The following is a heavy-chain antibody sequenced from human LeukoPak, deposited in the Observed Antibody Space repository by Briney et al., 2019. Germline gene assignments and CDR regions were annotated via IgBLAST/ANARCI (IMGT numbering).Heavy chain of an antibody. J-gene: IGHJ4*02. CDR1: GGSISSYY. CDR3: ARVDEMATIDFFDY. V-gene: IGHV4-59*12. Sequence: PSETLSLTCTVSGGSISSYYWSWIRQPPGKGLEWIGYIYYSGSTNYKPSLKSRVTISVETSKNQFSLKLSSVTAAGTAVYYCARVDEMATIDFFDYWGQGTLVTVSS. D-gene: IGHD5-24*01. CDR2: IYYSGST.